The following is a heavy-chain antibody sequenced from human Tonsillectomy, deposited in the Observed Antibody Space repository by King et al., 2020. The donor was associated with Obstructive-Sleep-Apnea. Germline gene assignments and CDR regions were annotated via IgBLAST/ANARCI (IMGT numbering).Heavy chain of an antibody. D-gene: IGHD3-22*01. CDR2: IIPIFVTA. V-gene: IGHV1-69*01. J-gene: IGHJ4*02. CDR1: GGTFSSYT. CDR3: ARSYYDSGGYYDY. Sequence: QLVQSGADVKKPGSSVKVSCKASGGTFSSYTISWVRQAPGQGLEWLGWIIPIFVTANNAQKFQGRVTITADESTSTAYMELSSLRSEDTAVYYCARSYYDSGGYYDYWGQGTLVTVSS.